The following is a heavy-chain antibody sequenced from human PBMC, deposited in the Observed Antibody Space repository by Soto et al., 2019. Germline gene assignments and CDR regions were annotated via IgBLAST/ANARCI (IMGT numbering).Heavy chain of an antibody. V-gene: IGHV3-30-3*01. Sequence: GGSLRLSCATSGFTFSSYAMHWVRQAPGKGLEWVAVISYDGSNKYYADSVKGRFTISRDNSKNTLYLQMNSLRAEDTAVYYCARGVVKRWLQSPYSGAFDIWGQGTMVTVSS. CDR2: ISYDGSNK. D-gene: IGHD5-12*01. J-gene: IGHJ3*02. CDR3: ARGVVKRWLQSPYSGAFDI. CDR1: GFTFSSYA.